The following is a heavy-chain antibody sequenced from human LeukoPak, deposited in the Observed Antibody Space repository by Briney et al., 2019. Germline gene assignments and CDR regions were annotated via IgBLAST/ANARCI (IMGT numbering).Heavy chain of an antibody. J-gene: IGHJ4*02. V-gene: IGHV3-23*01. CDR2: ISGSGGST. CDR1: GFTFSSYA. CDR3: AKAGPNYYDSSGYSYFDY. D-gene: IGHD3-22*01. Sequence: PGGSLRLSCAASGFTFSSYAMSWVRQAPGKGLEWVSAISGSGGSTYYADSVKGRFTISGDNSKNTLYLQMNSLRAEDTAVYYCAKAGPNYYDSSGYSYFDYWGQGTLVTVSS.